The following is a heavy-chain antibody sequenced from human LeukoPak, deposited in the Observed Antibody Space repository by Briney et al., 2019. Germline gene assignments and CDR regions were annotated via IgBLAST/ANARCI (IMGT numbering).Heavy chain of an antibody. J-gene: IGHJ1*01. CDR1: GYTFTGYY. D-gene: IGHD4-23*01. CDR3: AREATVVTDAEYFQH. CDR2: INPNSGGT. V-gene: IGHV1-2*02. Sequence: ASVKVSCKASGYTFTGYYMHWVRQAPGQGLEWMGWINPNSGGTNYAQKFRGRVTMTRDTSISTAYMELGRLRSDDTAVYYCAREATVVTDAEYFQHWGQGTLVTVSS.